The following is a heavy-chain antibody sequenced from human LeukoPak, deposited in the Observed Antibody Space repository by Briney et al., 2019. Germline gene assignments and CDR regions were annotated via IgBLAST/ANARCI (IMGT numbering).Heavy chain of an antibody. CDR1: GYTFTSYG. Sequence: ASVKVSCKASGYTFTSYGISWVRQAPGQGLEWMGWISAYNGNTNYAQKLRGRVTMTTDTSTSTAYMELRSLRSDDTAVYYCARVVVLWFGELIYYYYYMDVWGKGTTVTVSS. CDR3: ARVVVLWFGELIYYYYYMDV. D-gene: IGHD3-10*01. CDR2: ISAYNGNT. J-gene: IGHJ6*03. V-gene: IGHV1-18*01.